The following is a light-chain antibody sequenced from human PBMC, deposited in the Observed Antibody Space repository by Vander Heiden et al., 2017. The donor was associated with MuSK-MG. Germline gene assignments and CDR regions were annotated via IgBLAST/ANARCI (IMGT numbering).Light chain of an antibody. CDR1: QSVSSN. CDR3: QQDNNWPLT. J-gene: IGKJ4*01. Sequence: ELVMTQSPATLSVSPGERATLPCRASQSVSSNLAWYQQKPDQAPRLLICGASTRATGIPARFSGSGSGTEFTLTISSLQSEDFAVYYCQQDNNWPLTFGGGTKVEIK. V-gene: IGKV3-15*01. CDR2: GAS.